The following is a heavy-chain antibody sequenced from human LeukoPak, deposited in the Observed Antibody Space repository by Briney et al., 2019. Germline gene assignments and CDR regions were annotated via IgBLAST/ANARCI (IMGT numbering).Heavy chain of an antibody. V-gene: IGHV1-18*01. D-gene: IGHD2-2*01. J-gene: IGHJ3*02. CDR1: GYTFTSYG. CDR3: ARDREYCSSTSCYFTAFGI. CDR2: ISAYNGNT. Sequence: GASGNVSSNASGYTFTSYGISWVRQAPGPGHEWVGWISAYNGNTNYAQKLQGRVTMTTDTSTSTAYMELRSLRSDDTAVYYCARDREYCSSTSCYFTAFGIWGQGTMVTVSS.